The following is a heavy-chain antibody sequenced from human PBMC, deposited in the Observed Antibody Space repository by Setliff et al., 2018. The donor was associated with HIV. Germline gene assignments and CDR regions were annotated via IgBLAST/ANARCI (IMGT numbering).Heavy chain of an antibody. CDR3: ARTEGGGESSGWYYYYYYYMDV. J-gene: IGHJ6*03. D-gene: IGHD6-19*01. Sequence: SETLSLTCTVSGGSTNNYYWSWIRQPPGKGLEWIGYIYYNGNTNYNPSLRGRVTMSVDTSKNRLSLKLSSLTTADTAVYYCARTEGGGESSGWYYYYYYYMDVWGKGISVTVSS. CDR2: IYYNGNT. V-gene: IGHV4-59*01. CDR1: GGSTNNYY.